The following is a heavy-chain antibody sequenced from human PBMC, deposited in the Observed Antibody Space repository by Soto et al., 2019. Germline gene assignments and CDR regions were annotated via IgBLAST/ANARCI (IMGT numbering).Heavy chain of an antibody. CDR2: INPNSGGT. D-gene: IGHD1-7*01. V-gene: IGHV1-2*04. J-gene: IGHJ6*02. CDR3: ARDLGRITGTYGGMDV. CDR1: GYTFTGYY. Sequence: ASVKVSCKASGYTFTGYYMHWVRQAPGQGLAWMGWINPNSGGTNYAQKFQGWVTMTRDTSISTAYMELSRLRSDDTAVYYCARDLGRITGTYGGMDVWGQGTTVTVSS.